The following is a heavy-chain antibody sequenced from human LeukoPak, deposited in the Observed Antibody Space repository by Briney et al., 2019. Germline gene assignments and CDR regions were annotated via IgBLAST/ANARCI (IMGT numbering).Heavy chain of an antibody. D-gene: IGHD1-20*01. V-gene: IGHV3-74*01. CDR2: INTDGSST. Sequence: GGSLRLSCAASGFTFSSYWMHWVRQAPGNGLVWVSRINTDGSSTSYADSVKGRFTISRDNAKNTLYLQMNSLRAEDTAVYYCASITGTTALGDWGQGTLVTVSS. CDR1: GFTFSSYW. J-gene: IGHJ4*02. CDR3: ASITGTTALGD.